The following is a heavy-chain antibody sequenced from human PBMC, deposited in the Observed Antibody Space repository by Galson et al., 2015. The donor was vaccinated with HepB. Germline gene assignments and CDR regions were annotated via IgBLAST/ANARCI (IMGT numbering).Heavy chain of an antibody. J-gene: IGHJ6*02. CDR2: IYSGGST. D-gene: IGHD6-19*01. CDR3: ARAILSLRIAVAGPVHGMDV. V-gene: IGHV3-66*01. Sequence: SLRLSCAASGFTVSSNYMSWVRQAPGKGLEWVSVIYSGGSTYYADSVKGRFTLSRDNSKNTPYLQMNSLRAEDTAVYYFARAILSLRIAVAGPVHGMDVWGQRTTVTVSS. CDR1: GFTVSSNY.